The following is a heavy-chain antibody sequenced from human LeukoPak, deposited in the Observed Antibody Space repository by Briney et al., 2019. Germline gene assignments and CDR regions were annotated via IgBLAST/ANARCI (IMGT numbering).Heavy chain of an antibody. V-gene: IGHV3-23*01. D-gene: IGHD3-22*01. CDR3: AKGRRVGYDSSGYYPY. CDR1: GFTFSSYA. Sequence: GGSLRLSCAASGFTFSSYAMSWVRQAPGKGLEWVSAISGSGGSTYYADSVKGRLTISRDNSKNTLYLQMNSLRAEDTAVYYCAKGRRVGYDSSGYYPYWGLGTLVTVSS. CDR2: ISGSGGST. J-gene: IGHJ4*02.